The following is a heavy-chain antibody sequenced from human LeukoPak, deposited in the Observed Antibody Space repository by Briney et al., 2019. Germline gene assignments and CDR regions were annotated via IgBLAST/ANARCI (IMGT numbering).Heavy chain of an antibody. J-gene: IGHJ6*02. CDR3: ARINLYPFYYYYGMDV. Sequence: GGSLRLPCAASGFTFSSYWMSWVRQAPGKGLEWVANIKQDGSEKYYVDSVKGRFTISRDNAKNSLYLQMNSLRAEDTAVYYCARINLYPFYYYYGMDVWGQGTTVTVSS. D-gene: IGHD2-2*01. V-gene: IGHV3-7*01. CDR2: IKQDGSEK. CDR1: GFTFSSYW.